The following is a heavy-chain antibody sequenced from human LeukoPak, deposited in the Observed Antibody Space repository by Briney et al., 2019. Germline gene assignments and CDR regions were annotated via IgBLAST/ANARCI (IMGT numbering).Heavy chain of an antibody. CDR1: GFTFSSYW. V-gene: IGHV3-53*01. D-gene: IGHD3-22*01. J-gene: IGHJ4*02. Sequence: GGSLRLSCAASGFTFSSYWMHWVRQAPGKGLEWVSVIYSGGSTYYADSVKGRFTISRDNSKNTLYLQMNSLRTEDTAVYYCARDHDSSGYYYYWGQGTLVTVSS. CDR3: ARDHDSSGYYYY. CDR2: IYSGGST.